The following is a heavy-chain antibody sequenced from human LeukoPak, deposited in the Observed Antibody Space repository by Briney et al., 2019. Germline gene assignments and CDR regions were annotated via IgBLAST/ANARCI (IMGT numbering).Heavy chain of an antibody. Sequence: GWSLRLSSTASGFTLSTYTMNWVRQAPGKGLEWVSYISSTSTTKYYADSVKGRFTISRDNSKNSLDLQMNRLTAEDTAVYYCARDRSLVDGDYGVWFDAWGQGSLVTVSS. CDR3: ARDRSLVDGDYGVWFDA. D-gene: IGHD4-17*01. J-gene: IGHJ5*02. V-gene: IGHV3-48*04. CDR2: ISSTSTTK. CDR1: GFTLSTYT.